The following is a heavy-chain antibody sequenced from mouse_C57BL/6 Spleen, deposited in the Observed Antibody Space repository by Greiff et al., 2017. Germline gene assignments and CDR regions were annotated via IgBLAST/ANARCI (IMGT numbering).Heavy chain of an antibody. CDR1: GFNIKDYY. V-gene: IGHV14-1*01. CDR2: IDPEDGDT. D-gene: IGHD2-4*01. Sequence: VQLKESGAELVRPGASVKLSCTASGFNIKDYYMHWVKQRPEQGLEWIGRIDPEDGDTEYAPKFQGKATMTADTSSNTAYLQLSSLTSEDTAVYYCTTDDYDVNYAMDYWGQGTSVTVSS. J-gene: IGHJ4*01. CDR3: TTDDYDVNYAMDY.